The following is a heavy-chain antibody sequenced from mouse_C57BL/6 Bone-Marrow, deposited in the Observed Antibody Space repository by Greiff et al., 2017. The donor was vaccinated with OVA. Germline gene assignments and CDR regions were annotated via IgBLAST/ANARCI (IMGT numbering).Heavy chain of an antibody. D-gene: IGHD1-1*01. V-gene: IGHV1-81*01. CDR1: GYTFTSYG. J-gene: IGHJ2*01. Sequence: QVQLQQSGAELARPGASVKLSCKASGYTFTSYGISWVKQRTGQGLEWIGEIYPRSGNTYYNEKFKGKATLTADKSSSTAYMELRSLTSEDSAVYFCAREITTVVATPPYYFDYWGQGTTLTVSS. CDR3: AREITTVVATPPYYFDY. CDR2: IYPRSGNT.